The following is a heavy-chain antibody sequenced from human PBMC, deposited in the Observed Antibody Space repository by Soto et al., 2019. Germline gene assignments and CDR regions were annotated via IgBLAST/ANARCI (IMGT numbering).Heavy chain of an antibody. D-gene: IGHD2-21*02. CDR3: AKEAYCGGDCYAYFDY. CDR2: ISGSGGST. V-gene: IGHV3-23*01. J-gene: IGHJ4*02. Sequence: GGSLRLSCAASGFTFSSYAMSWVRQAPGKGLEWASAISGSGGSTYYADSVKGRFTISRDNSKNTLYLQMNSLRAEDTAVYYCAKEAYCGGDCYAYFDYWGQGTLVTVSS. CDR1: GFTFSSYA.